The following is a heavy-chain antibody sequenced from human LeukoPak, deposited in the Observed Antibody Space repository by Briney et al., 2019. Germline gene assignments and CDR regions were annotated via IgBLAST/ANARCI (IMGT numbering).Heavy chain of an antibody. CDR1: GYALTGYY. CDR3: ARDKLGLGELSLYDQ. J-gene: IGHJ5*02. CDR2: MKPNSGGT. Sequence: ASVKVSCKASGYALTGYYMHWVRQAPGQGLEWMAWMKPNSGGTKYAQKFQGRVTMTRDTSISTAYMELSRLRADDTAMYYCARDKLGLGELSLYDQWGQGTLVTVFS. D-gene: IGHD3-16*02. V-gene: IGHV1-2*02.